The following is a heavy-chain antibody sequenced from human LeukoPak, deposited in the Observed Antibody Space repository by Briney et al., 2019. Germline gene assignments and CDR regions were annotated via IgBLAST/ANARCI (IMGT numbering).Heavy chain of an antibody. J-gene: IGHJ4*02. CDR2: ISAYNGNT. D-gene: IGHD6-13*01. V-gene: IGHV1-18*01. Sequence: GASVKVSCKASGYTFTSYGISWVRQAPGQGLEWMGWISAYNGNTNYAQKLQGRVTMTTDTSTSTAYMELSSLRSEDTAVYYCARVRANPGYSSSWPTGGGDYWGQGTLVTVSS. CDR1: GYTFTSYG. CDR3: ARVRANPGYSSSWPTGGGDY.